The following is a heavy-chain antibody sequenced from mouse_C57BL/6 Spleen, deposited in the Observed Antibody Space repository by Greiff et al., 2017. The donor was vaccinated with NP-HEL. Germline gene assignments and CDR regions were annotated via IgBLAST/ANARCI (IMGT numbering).Heavy chain of an antibody. CDR3: ARVYYDGYFYAMDY. D-gene: IGHD2-3*01. V-gene: IGHV5-4*03. J-gene: IGHJ4*01. Sequence: DVMLVESGGGLVKPGGSLKLSCAASGFTFSSYAMSRVRQTPEKRLEWVATISDGGSYTYYPDNVKGRFTISRDNAKNNLYLQMSHLKSEDTAMYYCARVYYDGYFYAMDYWGQGTSVTVSS. CDR1: GFTFSSYA. CDR2: ISDGGSYT.